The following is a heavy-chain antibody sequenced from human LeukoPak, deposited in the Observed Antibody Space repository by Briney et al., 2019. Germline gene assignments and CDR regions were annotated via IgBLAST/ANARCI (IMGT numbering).Heavy chain of an antibody. CDR3: ASHLQVTDTPTFDY. V-gene: IGHV7-4-1*02. CDR2: INTNTGNP. D-gene: IGHD2-21*02. Sequence: ASVKVSCKASGYTFTSYAMNWVRQAPGQGLEWMGWINTNTGNPTYAQGFTGRFVFSLDTSVSTAYLQISSLKAEDTAVYYCASHLQVTDTPTFDYWSQGTLVTVSS. J-gene: IGHJ4*02. CDR1: GYTFTSYA.